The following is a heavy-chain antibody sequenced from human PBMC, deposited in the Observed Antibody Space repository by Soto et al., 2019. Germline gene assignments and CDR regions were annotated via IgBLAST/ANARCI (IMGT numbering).Heavy chain of an antibody. J-gene: IGHJ1*01. V-gene: IGHV3-23*01. CDR1: RFNFGSYA. D-gene: IGHD3-3*01. Sequence: VGARRVSFAGSRFNFGSYALSWGRQAPGKGLEWVSTISGSDGKTFYADSVKGRFSISRDTSQSALYPQMNSLRADDTAMYYCARWSHLDYWAQRTRVPGSS. CDR3: ARWSHLDY. CDR2: ISGSDGKT.